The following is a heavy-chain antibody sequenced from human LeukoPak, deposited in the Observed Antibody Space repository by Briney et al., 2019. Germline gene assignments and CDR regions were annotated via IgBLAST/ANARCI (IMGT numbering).Heavy chain of an antibody. CDR3: ASIDYYHGSDFDY. Sequence: SETLSLTCAVYGGSFSGHYCSWIRQPPGKGLEWIGEINHSGSTSYNPSLKSRVTISADTSKNQFSLKLSSVTAADTAVYYCASIDYYHGSDFDYWGQGTLVTVSS. D-gene: IGHD3-22*01. J-gene: IGHJ4*02. V-gene: IGHV4-34*01. CDR2: INHSGST. CDR1: GGSFSGHY.